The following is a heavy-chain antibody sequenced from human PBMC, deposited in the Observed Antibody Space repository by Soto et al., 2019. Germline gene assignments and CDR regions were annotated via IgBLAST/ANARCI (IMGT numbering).Heavy chain of an antibody. CDR3: AREGSVGVTSGGQLDS. Sequence: QVQLVESGGGVVQPGRSLRLSCAASGFTFSSYGMHWVRQAPGKGLEWVAVIWYDGSNKYHADSVKGRFTISRDNSKNTLYLQMTSLRAEDTAVYYCAREGSVGVTSGGQLDSWGQGTLVTVSS. V-gene: IGHV3-33*01. J-gene: IGHJ4*02. CDR1: GFTFSSYG. CDR2: IWYDGSNK. D-gene: IGHD1-26*01.